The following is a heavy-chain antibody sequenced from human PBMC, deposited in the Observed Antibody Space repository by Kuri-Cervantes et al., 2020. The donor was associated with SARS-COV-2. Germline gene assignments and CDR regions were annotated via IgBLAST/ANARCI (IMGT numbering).Heavy chain of an antibody. CDR2: INWNGGST. J-gene: IGHJ4*02. D-gene: IGHD3-22*01. V-gene: IGHV3-20*04. CDR1: GFTFDDYG. CDR3: ARDISGYYGNFDY. Sequence: GESLKISCAASGFTFDDYGMSWVRQAPGKGLEWVSGINWNGGSTGYADSVKGRFTISRDNAKNSLYLQMNSLRAEDTAVYYCARDISGYYGNFDYWGQGTLVTVSS.